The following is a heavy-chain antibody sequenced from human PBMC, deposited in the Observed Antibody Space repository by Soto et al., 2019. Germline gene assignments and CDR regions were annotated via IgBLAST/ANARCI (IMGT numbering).Heavy chain of an antibody. CDR3: ARVQSGYDFAY. CDR2: ISAYNGNT. Sequence: QVQLVQSGAEVKKPGASVKVSCKASGYTFTSYGINWVRQAPGQGLEWMGWISAYNGNTHYAQKLQGRVTMTTDTSTSTDYRELRSLRSADTAVYYCARVQSGYDFAYWGQGTLVTVSS. J-gene: IGHJ4*02. D-gene: IGHD5-12*01. V-gene: IGHV1-18*01. CDR1: GYTFTSYG.